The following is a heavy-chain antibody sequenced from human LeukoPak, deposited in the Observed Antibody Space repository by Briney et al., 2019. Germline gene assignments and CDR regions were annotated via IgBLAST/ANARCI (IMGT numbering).Heavy chain of an antibody. CDR1: GGSISSYY. CDR2: IYTSGST. V-gene: IGHV4-4*07. D-gene: IGHD3-3*01. CDR3: ARGTYYDFWSGYSRYYFDY. J-gene: IGHJ4*02. Sequence: SETLSLTCTVSGGSISSYYWSWIRQPAGKGLEWIGRIYTSGSTNYNPSLKSRVTMSVDTSKNQFSLKLSSVTAADTAVYYCARGTYYDFWSGYSRYYFDYWGQGTLVTVSS.